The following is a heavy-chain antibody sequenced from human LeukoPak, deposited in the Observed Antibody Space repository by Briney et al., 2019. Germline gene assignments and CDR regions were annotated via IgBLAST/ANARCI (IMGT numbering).Heavy chain of an antibody. V-gene: IGHV1-18*01. D-gene: IGHD3-10*01. CDR2: ISAYNGNT. CDR1: GYTFTSYG. Sequence: ASVKVSCKASGYTFTSYGITWVRQAPGRGLEWMGWISAYNGNTNYAQKFQGRVTMTTDTSTSTAYMELRSLRSDDTAVYYCARVWFGESNYHYYGMDVWGQGATVTVSS. J-gene: IGHJ6*02. CDR3: ARVWFGESNYHYYGMDV.